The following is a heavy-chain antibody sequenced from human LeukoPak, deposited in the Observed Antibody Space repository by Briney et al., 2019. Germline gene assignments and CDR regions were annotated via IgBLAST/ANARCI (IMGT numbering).Heavy chain of an antibody. CDR3: ARGDILTSYYKPPPGY. CDR2: IYYSGST. Sequence: SETLSLTCTVSGGSFSSGDYYWSWIRQPPGKGLEWIGYIYYSGSTYYNPSLKSRVTISVDTSKNQFSLKLSSVTAADTAVYYCARGDILTSYYKPPPGYWGQGTLVTVSS. J-gene: IGHJ4*02. D-gene: IGHD3-9*01. CDR1: GGSFSSGDYY. V-gene: IGHV4-30-4*01.